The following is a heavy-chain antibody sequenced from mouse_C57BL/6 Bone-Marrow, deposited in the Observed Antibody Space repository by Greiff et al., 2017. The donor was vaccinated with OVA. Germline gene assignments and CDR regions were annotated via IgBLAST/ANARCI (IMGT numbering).Heavy chain of an antibody. Sequence: EVQLQQSGPVLVKPGASVKMSCKASGYTFTDYYMNWVKQSHGKSLEWIGVINPYNGGTSYNQKFKSKATLTVDKSSSTAYMELNSLTSEDSAVYYCARPPLSARYFDVWGTGTTVTVSS. CDR1: GYTFTDYY. D-gene: IGHD2-3*01. CDR3: ARPPLSARYFDV. CDR2: INPYNGGT. J-gene: IGHJ1*03. V-gene: IGHV1-19*01.